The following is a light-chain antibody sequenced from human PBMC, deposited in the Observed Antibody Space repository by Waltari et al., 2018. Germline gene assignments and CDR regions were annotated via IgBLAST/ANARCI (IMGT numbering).Light chain of an antibody. Sequence: DIQLTQSPSFLSPAVGHRVSITCRARQGISTYLAWYPQKPGKAPAVLIFAASSLQNGVPARFSGHGSGTEFTLTIRSLQPEDVGTYYCQQLNTYPLTFGGGTKVEIK. CDR1: QGISTY. V-gene: IGKV1-9*01. CDR3: QQLNTYPLT. CDR2: AAS. J-gene: IGKJ4*01.